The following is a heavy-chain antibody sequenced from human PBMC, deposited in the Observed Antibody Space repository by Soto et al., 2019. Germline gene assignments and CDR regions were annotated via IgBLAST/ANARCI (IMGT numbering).Heavy chain of an antibody. CDR2: ISGSGGST. V-gene: IGHV3-23*01. CDR3: AKDAATGYSSSSILGWFDP. CDR1: GFTFSSYA. Sequence: GGSLRLSCAASGFTFSSYAMSWVRQAPGKGLEWVSAISGSGGSTYYADSVKGRFTISRDNSKNTLYLQMNSLRAEDTAVYYCAKDAATGYSSSSILGWFDPWGQGTLVTVSS. D-gene: IGHD6-13*01. J-gene: IGHJ5*02.